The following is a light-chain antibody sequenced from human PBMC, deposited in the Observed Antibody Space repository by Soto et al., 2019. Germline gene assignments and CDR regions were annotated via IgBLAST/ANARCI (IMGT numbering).Light chain of an antibody. V-gene: IGKV1-5*03. CDR3: QHYNDYSWT. CDR2: KTS. Sequence: DIHMTQSPSTLSASVGDRVTITCRASQSISVWLAWYQQKPGKAPNLLIYKTSSLETGGPSRFSGSGSVTEFTLTISSLQPDDFATYYCQHYNDYSWTFGQGTKVEIK. J-gene: IGKJ1*01. CDR1: QSISVW.